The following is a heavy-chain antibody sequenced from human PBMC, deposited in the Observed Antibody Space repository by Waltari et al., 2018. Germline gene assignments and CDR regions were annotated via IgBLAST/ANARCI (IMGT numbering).Heavy chain of an antibody. Sequence: QVQLVESRGGVVQPGRSLRLSCAASGFTLSSYAMHWVRQAPGKGLEWVAVISYDGSNKYYADSVKGRFTISRDNSKNTLYLQMNSLRAEDTAVYYCARAPTRYFDLWGRGTLVTVSS. CDR2: ISYDGSNK. CDR1: GFTLSSYA. CDR3: ARAPTRYFDL. J-gene: IGHJ2*01. V-gene: IGHV3-30-3*01.